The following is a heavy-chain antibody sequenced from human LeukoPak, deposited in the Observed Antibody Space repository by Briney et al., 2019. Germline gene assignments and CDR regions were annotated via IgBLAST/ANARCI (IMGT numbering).Heavy chain of an antibody. CDR2: IYYSGST. Sequence: SETLSLTSTVSGGSISSYYWSWIRQPPGKGLEWIGYIYYSGSTNYNPSLKSRDTISVDTSKNQFSLKLSSVTAADTAVYYCARGEGDYWGQGTLVTVSS. V-gene: IGHV4-59*01. CDR1: GGSISSYY. CDR3: ARGEGDY. J-gene: IGHJ4*02.